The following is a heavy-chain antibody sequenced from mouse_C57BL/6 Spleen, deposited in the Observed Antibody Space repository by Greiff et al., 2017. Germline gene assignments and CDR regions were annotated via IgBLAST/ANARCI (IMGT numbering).Heavy chain of an antibody. J-gene: IGHJ2*01. D-gene: IGHD1-1*01. CDR1: GYAFSSSW. V-gene: IGHV1-82*01. CDR2: IYPGDGDT. CDR3: ASSVVGGFDY. Sequence: QVQLQQSGPELVKPGASVKISCKASGYAFSSSWMNWVKQRPGKGLEWIGRIYPGDGDTNYNGKFTGKATLTADKSSSTAYMQLSSLTSEDSAVYFCASSVVGGFDYWGQGTTLTVSS.